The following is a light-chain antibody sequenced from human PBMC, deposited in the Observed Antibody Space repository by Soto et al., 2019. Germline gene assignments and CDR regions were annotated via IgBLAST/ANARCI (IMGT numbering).Light chain of an antibody. J-gene: IGLJ2*01. CDR2: EDN. Sequence: NFMLTQPHSVSESPGKTVTISCTRSSGSIASNYVQWYQQRPGSAPTTVIYEDNQRPSGVPDRFSGSIDSSSNSASLTISGLKTEDEADYYCQSYYSNQGVFGGGTKLNVL. CDR3: QSYYSNQGV. V-gene: IGLV6-57*04. CDR1: SGSIASNY.